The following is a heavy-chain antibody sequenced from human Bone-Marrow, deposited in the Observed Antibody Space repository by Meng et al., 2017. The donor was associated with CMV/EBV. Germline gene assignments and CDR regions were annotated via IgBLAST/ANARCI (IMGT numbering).Heavy chain of an antibody. CDR1: GYTFTGYY. J-gene: IGHJ6*02. Sequence: ASVKVSCKASGYTFTGYYMHWVRQAPGQGLEWMGWINPNSGGTNYAQKFQGRVTMTRDTSISTAYMELSRLRSDDTAVYYCARADTSPTYYDIWSGYFPSLGYYGMDVWGQGTTVTVPS. V-gene: IGHV1-2*02. CDR3: ARADTSPTYYDIWSGYFPSLGYYGMDV. CDR2: INPNSGGT. D-gene: IGHD3-3*01.